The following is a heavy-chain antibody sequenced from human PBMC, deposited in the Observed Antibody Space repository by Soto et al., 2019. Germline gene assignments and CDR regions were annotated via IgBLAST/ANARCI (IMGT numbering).Heavy chain of an antibody. CDR2: INHSGST. Sequence: PSETLSLTCAVYGGSFSCYYWSWIRQPPGKGLEWIGEINHSGSTNYNPSLKSRVTISVGTSKNQFSLKLSSVTAADTAVYYCARREVTIDYWGQGTLVTVSS. V-gene: IGHV4-34*01. CDR1: GGSFSCYY. CDR3: ARREVTIDY. J-gene: IGHJ4*02. D-gene: IGHD4-17*01.